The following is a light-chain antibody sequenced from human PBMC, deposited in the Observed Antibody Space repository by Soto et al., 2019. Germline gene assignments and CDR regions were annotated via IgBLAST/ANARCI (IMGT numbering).Light chain of an antibody. V-gene: IGKV3D-15*01. CDR1: QSVSSN. Sequence: EVGMTQSLATLSVSPGERATRSCRASQSVSSNIAWYQQKPGQDPRLLIYGASTRATGIPARFSGSGSGTEFTLTISSLQSEDFAVYYCQQYNNWPPMYTFGQGTKLEIK. CDR2: GAS. J-gene: IGKJ2*01. CDR3: QQYNNWPPMYT.